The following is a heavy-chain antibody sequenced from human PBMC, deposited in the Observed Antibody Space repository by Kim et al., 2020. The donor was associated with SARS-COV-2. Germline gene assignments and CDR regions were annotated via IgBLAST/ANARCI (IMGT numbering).Heavy chain of an antibody. J-gene: IGHJ4*02. Sequence: NGNTKYSQKFQGRVTITRDTSASTAYMELSSLRSEDTAVYYCARGPPDYWGQGTLVTVSS. CDR2: NGNT. CDR3: ARGPPDY. V-gene: IGHV1-3*01.